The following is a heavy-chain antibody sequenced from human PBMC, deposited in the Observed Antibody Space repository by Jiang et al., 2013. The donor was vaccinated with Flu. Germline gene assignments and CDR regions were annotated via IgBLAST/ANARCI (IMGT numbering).Heavy chain of an antibody. CDR1: GDSIGSYY. D-gene: IGHD5-18*01. CDR2: IHYSGST. V-gene: IGHV4-59*08. Sequence: PGLVKPSETLSLMCTVSGDSIGSYYWSWIRQPPGKGPEWVAYIHYSGSTNSNPSLKSRVTISVDTSKNQVSLNLYSVTAADTAVYYCARQPENTDIKRAFDLWGRGTLVTVSS. J-gene: IGHJ2*01. CDR3: ARQPENTDIKRAFDL.